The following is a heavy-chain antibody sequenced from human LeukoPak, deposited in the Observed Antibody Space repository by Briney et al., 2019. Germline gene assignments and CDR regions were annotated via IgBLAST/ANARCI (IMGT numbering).Heavy chain of an antibody. Sequence: SETLSLTCTVSGGSISSYYWSWVRQPPGKGLECIGYIYYIGSTNYNPSLKSRVTISVDTSKNQFSLRLSSVTSSDTAVYYCRTYIHSRRSHSQVPIYVDRFKIQLSMTLSSVPPEDRAVYYCARVEYDSSGYYGDDFDIWGQGTMVTVSS. D-gene: IGHD4/OR15-4a*01. V-gene: IGHV4-59*01. CDR2: IYYIGST. CDR1: GGSISSYY. CDR3: RTYIHSRRSHSQVPIYVDRFKIQLSMTLSSVPPEDRAVYYCARVEYDSSGYYGDDFDI. J-gene: IGHJ3*02.